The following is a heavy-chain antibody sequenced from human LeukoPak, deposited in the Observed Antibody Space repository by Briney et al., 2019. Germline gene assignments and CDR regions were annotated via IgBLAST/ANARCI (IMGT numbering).Heavy chain of an antibody. D-gene: IGHD5-24*01. CDR2: TYYTSKWYN. CDR1: GDSVSSNSAA. V-gene: IGHV6-1*01. CDR3: ARLHLDGYNTFDP. J-gene: IGHJ5*02. Sequence: SQTLSLTCAISGDSVSSNSAAWNWIRQSPSRGLEWLGRTYYTSKWYNDYAVSVKSRITINPDTSKNQFSLKLSSVTAADTAVYYCARLHLDGYNTFDPWGQGTLVTVSS.